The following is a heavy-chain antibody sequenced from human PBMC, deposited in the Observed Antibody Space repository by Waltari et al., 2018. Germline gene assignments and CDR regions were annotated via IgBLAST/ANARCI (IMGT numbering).Heavy chain of an antibody. Sequence: EVQLLESGGGLVQPGGSLRLSCAASGFTFSSYAMRWVRQAPGKGLEWVSAISGSGGSTYYADSVKGRFTISRDNSKNTLYLQMNSLRAEDTAVYYCAKDRYSSSSGNYYYYGMDVWGQGTTVTVSS. CDR3: AKDRYSSSSGNYYYYGMDV. CDR1: GFTFSSYA. J-gene: IGHJ6*02. V-gene: IGHV3-23*01. CDR2: ISGSGGST. D-gene: IGHD6-6*01.